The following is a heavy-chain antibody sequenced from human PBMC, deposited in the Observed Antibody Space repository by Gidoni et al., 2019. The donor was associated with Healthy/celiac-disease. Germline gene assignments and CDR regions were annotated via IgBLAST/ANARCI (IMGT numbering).Heavy chain of an antibody. J-gene: IGHJ5*02. CDR2: ISYDGSNK. CDR1: GFTFSSYA. D-gene: IGHD6-13*01. Sequence: QVQLVESGGGVVQPGRSLRLSCAASGFTFSSYAMHWVRQAPGKGLEWGACISYDGSNKYYADSVKGRFTISRDNSKNTLYLQMNSLRAEDTAVYYCARGVSSWYLGRFGWFDPWGQGTLVTVSS. CDR3: ARGVSSWYLGRFGWFDP. V-gene: IGHV3-30-3*01.